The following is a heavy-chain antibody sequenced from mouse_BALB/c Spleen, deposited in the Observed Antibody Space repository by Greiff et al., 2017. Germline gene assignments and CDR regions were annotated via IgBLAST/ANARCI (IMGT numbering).Heavy chain of an antibody. J-gene: IGHJ4*01. CDR3: ATGPYYYGYGYYAMDY. CDR1: GFTFSSFG. CDR2: ISSGSSTI. D-gene: IGHD1-2*01. V-gene: IGHV5-17*02. Sequence: EVMLVESGGGLVQPGGSRKLSCAASGFTFSSFGMHWVRQAPEKGLEWVAYISSGSSTIYYADTVKGRFTISRDNPKNTLFLQMTSLRSEDTAMYYCATGPYYYGYGYYAMDYWGQGTSVTVSS.